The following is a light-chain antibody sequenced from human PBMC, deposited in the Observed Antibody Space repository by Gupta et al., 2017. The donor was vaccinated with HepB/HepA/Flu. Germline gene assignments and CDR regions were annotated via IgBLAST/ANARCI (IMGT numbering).Light chain of an antibody. V-gene: IGLV3-1*01. Sequence: SYELTQPPSVSVSPGQTASITCSGDKLGDKYACWYQQKPGQSPGLVIYQDSKRPSGIPERFSGSNSGNKATLTISGTQAMDEADYYCKASESSTSVFGGGTKLTVL. J-gene: IGLJ2*01. CDR2: QDS. CDR3: KASESSTSV. CDR1: KLGDKY.